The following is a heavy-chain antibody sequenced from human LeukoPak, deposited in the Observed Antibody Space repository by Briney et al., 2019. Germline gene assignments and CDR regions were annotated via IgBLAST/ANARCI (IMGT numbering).Heavy chain of an antibody. CDR1: GYSISSGYY. D-gene: IGHD3-9*01. CDR2: IYHSGST. V-gene: IGHV4-38-2*01. J-gene: IGHJ3*02. Sequence: SETLSLTSAVSGYSISSGYYWGWIRQPPGKGLEWIGSIYHSGSTYYNPSLKSRVTISVDTSKNQFSLKLSSVTAADTAVYYCARHGTKYYDILTGYYNAFDIWGQGTMVTVSS. CDR3: ARHGTKYYDILTGYYNAFDI.